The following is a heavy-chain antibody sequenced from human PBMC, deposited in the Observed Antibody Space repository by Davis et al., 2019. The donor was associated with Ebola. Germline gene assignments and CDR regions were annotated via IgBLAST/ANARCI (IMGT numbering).Heavy chain of an antibody. CDR2: ISYDGINK. CDR1: GFTFSSYA. Sequence: GGSLRLSCAASGFTFSSYAMHWVRQAPGKGLEWVAIISYDGINKYYADSVKGRFTISRDNSKNTLYLQMNSLRGDDTAVYYCAKGGSGWPSDYSYGLGVWGKGTTVTVSS. CDR3: AKGGSGWPSDYSYGLGV. D-gene: IGHD6-19*01. J-gene: IGHJ6*04. V-gene: IGHV3-30*04.